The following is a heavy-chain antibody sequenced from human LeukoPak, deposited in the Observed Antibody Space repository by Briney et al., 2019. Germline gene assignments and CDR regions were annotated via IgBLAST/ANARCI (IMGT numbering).Heavy chain of an antibody. V-gene: IGHV3-7*01. CDR2: IKQDGSEK. CDR1: GFTLSTYW. Sequence: GGSLRLSCAASGFTLSTYWMNWVRQAPGKGLEWVATIKQDGSEKYYVDSVEGRFTISRDNAKNSLYLQMNSLRAEDTAVYYCARDRNTDFWSGYYTNYCDYWGQGTLVTVSS. D-gene: IGHD3-3*01. CDR3: ARDRNTDFWSGYYTNYCDY. J-gene: IGHJ4*02.